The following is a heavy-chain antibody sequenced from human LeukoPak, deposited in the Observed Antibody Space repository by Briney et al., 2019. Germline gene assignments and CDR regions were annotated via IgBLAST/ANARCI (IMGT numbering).Heavy chain of an antibody. Sequence: GRSLRLSCAASGFTFSSYGMHWVRQAPGKGLEWVAVISYDGSNKYYADSVKGRFTISRDNSKTTLYLQMNSLRAEDTAVYYCAKGASVVVARYYYFDYWGQGTLVTVSS. V-gene: IGHV3-30*18. CDR1: GFTFSSYG. CDR3: AKGASVVVARYYYFDY. CDR2: ISYDGSNK. D-gene: IGHD2-15*01. J-gene: IGHJ4*02.